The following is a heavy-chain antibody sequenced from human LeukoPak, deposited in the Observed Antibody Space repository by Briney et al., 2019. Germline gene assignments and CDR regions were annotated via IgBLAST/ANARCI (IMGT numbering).Heavy chain of an antibody. CDR3: ATGDNYYDSGGYPEATIDY. Sequence: KRGESLKISCKGSGYSFTNYWIGWVRQMPGKGLEWMGIIYPGDSDARYSPSFQGQATISADRSISTAYLQWSSLKASDTAMYYCATGDNYYDSGGYPEATIDYWGQGTLATVSS. CDR1: GYSFTNYW. CDR2: IYPGDSDA. J-gene: IGHJ4*02. V-gene: IGHV5-51*01. D-gene: IGHD3-22*01.